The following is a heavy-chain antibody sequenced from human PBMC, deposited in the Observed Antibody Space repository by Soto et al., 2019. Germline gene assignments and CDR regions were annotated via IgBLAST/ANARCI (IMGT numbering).Heavy chain of an antibody. CDR1: GFTFRSYV. CDR2: TSYDGSDK. Sequence: QVHLVESGGGVVQPGTSLRVSCVGSGFTFRSYVMHWVRQAPGKGLEWVALTSYDGSDKYYDDSVRGRFTISRDNSRNTVDLQMDSLRLEDTALYYCARWGTTGGLDVWGQGTLVPVSS. V-gene: IGHV3-30*19. J-gene: IGHJ1*01. D-gene: IGHD3-16*01. CDR3: ARWGTTGGLDV.